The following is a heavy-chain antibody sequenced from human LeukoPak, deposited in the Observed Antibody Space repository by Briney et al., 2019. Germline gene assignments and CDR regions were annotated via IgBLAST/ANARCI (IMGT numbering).Heavy chain of an antibody. J-gene: IGHJ4*02. CDR2: IFASGAT. CDR3: ARGDSRGAVVYFDF. V-gene: IGHV4-4*07. Sequence: SETLSLTCSVSGGSMSYNHWSWIRQSAGKQLEWIGRIFASGATTYNPSLKSRVTMSIDTSKKQFSLQITSVTAADTAVYYCARGDSRGAVVYFDFWGQGTLATVSS. CDR1: GGSMSYNH. D-gene: IGHD4-23*01.